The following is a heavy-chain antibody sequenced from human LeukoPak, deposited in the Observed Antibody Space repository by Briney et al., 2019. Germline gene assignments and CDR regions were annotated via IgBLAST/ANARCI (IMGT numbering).Heavy chain of an antibody. CDR1: GGPFSGHH. D-gene: IGHD3-22*01. Sequence: LSLTCAVYGGPFSGHHWSWVRQAPGKGLEWVAVIWYDGSNKYYADSVKGRFTISRDNSKNTLYLQMNSLRAEDTAVYYCAKASGVYYYDSSGYFNYWGQGTLVTVSS. CDR2: IWYDGSNK. CDR3: AKASGVYYYDSSGYFNY. V-gene: IGHV3-33*06. J-gene: IGHJ4*02.